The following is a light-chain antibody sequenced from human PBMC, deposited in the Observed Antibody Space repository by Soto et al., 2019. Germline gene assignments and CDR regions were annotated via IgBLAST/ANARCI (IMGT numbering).Light chain of an antibody. CDR3: SSYTSSTTLGV. Sequence: ALTQPASVSGSPGQSITISCTGTSSDVGGYNYVSWYQQHPGKAPKLMIYEVSNRPSGVSNRFSGSKSGNTASLTISGLQAEDEADYYCSSYTSSTTLGVFGTGTKVTVL. V-gene: IGLV2-14*01. J-gene: IGLJ1*01. CDR1: SSDVGGYNY. CDR2: EVS.